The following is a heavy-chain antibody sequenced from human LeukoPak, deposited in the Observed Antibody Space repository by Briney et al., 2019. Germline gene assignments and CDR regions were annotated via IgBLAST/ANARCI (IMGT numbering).Heavy chain of an antibody. CDR2: IYYSGST. CDR1: GGSISSYY. Sequence: SETLSLTCTVSGGSISSYYWSWIRQPPGKGLEWIGYIYYSGSTNYNPSLKSRVTISVDTSKNQFSLKLSSVTAADTAVYYCARGVRVAVAYDYWGQGTLVTVSS. J-gene: IGHJ4*02. D-gene: IGHD6-19*01. V-gene: IGHV4-59*01. CDR3: ARGVRVAVAYDY.